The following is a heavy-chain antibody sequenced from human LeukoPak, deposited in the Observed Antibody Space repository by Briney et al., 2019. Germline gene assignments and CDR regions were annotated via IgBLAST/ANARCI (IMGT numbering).Heavy chain of an antibody. CDR3: ARNVGSYWGHDY. J-gene: IGHJ4*02. CDR2: IYYSGST. Sequence: SETLSLTCTVSGGSISSGDYNWSWIRQPPGKGLEWIGYIYYSGSTYYNPSLKSRVTISVDTSKNQFSLKLSSVTAADTAVYYCARNVGSYWGHDYWGQGTLVTVSS. D-gene: IGHD3-10*01. CDR1: GGSISSGDYN. V-gene: IGHV4-30-4*01.